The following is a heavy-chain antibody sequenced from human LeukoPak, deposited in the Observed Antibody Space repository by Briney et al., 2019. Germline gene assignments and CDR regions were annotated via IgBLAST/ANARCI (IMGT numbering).Heavy chain of an antibody. V-gene: IGHV1-2*02. CDR2: NNPNSGGT. CDR3: AREYGSGTSARYYYYYGMDV. Sequence: ASVKVSCKASGYTFSGNYLHWVRQAPGQGLEWMGWNNPNSGGTNYVQNFQGRVTMTRDTSLTTAYMELSRLRSDDTAVYYCAREYGSGTSARYYYYYGMDVWGQGTTVTVSS. J-gene: IGHJ6*02. D-gene: IGHD3-10*01. CDR1: GYTFSGNY.